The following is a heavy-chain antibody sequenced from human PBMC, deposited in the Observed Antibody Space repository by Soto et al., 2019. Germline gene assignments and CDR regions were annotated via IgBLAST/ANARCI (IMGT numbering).Heavy chain of an antibody. J-gene: IGHJ4*02. CDR2: ISWNSGSI. CDR3: AKEGQQLVRGGLADY. Sequence: GGSLRLSCAASGFTFDDYAMHWVRQAPGKGLEWVSGISWNSGSIGYADSVKGRFTISRDNAKNSLYLQMNSLRAEDTALYYCAKEGQQLVRGGLADYWGQGTLVTVSS. CDR1: GFTFDDYA. D-gene: IGHD6-13*01. V-gene: IGHV3-9*01.